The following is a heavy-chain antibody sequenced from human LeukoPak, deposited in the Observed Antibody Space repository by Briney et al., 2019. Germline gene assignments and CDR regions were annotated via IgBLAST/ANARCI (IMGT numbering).Heavy chain of an antibody. D-gene: IGHD6-13*01. V-gene: IGHV3-13*01. CDR1: GFTFSNFD. Sequence: GGSLRLSCATSGFTFSNFDLHWVRQATGEGLEWVSAIGTAGDTYYPDSVKGRFTISRDNAKNSFYLQMDNLRPGDTAVYYCSRGGAPAGYAYDIWGHGTVVTVSS. CDR2: IGTAGDT. CDR3: SRGGAPAGYAYDI. J-gene: IGHJ3*02.